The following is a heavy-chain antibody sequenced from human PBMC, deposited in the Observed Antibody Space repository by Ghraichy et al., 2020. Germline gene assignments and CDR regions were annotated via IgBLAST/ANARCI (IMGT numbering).Heavy chain of an antibody. V-gene: IGHV4-39*01. Sequence: SETLSLTCTVSGGSISSSSYYWGWIRQPPGKGLEWIGSIYYSGSTYYNSSLKSRVTISVDTSKNQFSLKLSSVTAADTAVYYCAIPGIAAAGKLNDAFDIWGQGTMVTVSS. D-gene: IGHD6-13*01. CDR3: AIPGIAAAGKLNDAFDI. CDR1: GGSISSSSYY. CDR2: IYYSGST. J-gene: IGHJ3*02.